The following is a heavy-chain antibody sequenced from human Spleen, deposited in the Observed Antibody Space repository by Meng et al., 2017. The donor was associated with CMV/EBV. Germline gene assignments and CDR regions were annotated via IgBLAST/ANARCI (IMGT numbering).Heavy chain of an antibody. Sequence: GESLKISCATSGFNFSGSAMHWVRQASGKGLEWVGRIRTKYNNYAPLYGASVEGRSTISRDDSKNTTYLQMNSLRAEDTAVYYCARGGGPFDYWGQGTLVTVSS. CDR1: GFNFSGSA. D-gene: IGHD2-15*01. J-gene: IGHJ4*02. V-gene: IGHV3-73*01. CDR3: ARGGGPFDY. CDR2: IRTKYNNYAP.